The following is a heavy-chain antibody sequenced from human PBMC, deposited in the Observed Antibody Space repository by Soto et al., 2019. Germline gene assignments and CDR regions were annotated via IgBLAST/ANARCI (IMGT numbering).Heavy chain of an antibody. D-gene: IGHD1-20*01. Sequence: QVQLVQSGAEVKKPGASVKVSCKASGYTFTSYGISWVRQAPGQGLEWMGWISAYNGNKKYAQKVQGRVTMTTDTSTTTAYMEVRSLRSDDTAVYYCARDAARGMNDYWGQGTLVTVSS. CDR2: ISAYNGNK. V-gene: IGHV1-18*01. CDR3: ARDAARGMNDY. CDR1: GYTFTSYG. J-gene: IGHJ4*02.